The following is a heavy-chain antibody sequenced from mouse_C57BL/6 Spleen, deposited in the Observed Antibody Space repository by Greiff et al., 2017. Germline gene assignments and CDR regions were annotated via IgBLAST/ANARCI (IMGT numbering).Heavy chain of an antibody. J-gene: IGHJ3*01. V-gene: IGHV5-17*01. CDR1: GFTFSDYG. CDR3: ARPIGSSWFAY. CDR2: ISSGSSTI. Sequence: EVKLMESGGGLVKPGGSLKLSCAASGFTFSDYGMHWVRQAPEKGLEWVAYISSGSSTIYYADTVKGRFTISRDNAKNTLFLQMTSLRSEDTAMYYCARPIGSSWFAYWGQGTLVTVSA. D-gene: IGHD1-1*01.